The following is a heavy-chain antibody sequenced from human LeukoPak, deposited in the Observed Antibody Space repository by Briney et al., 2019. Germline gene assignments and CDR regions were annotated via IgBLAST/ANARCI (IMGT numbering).Heavy chain of an antibody. V-gene: IGHV3-53*01. J-gene: IGHJ4*02. Sequence: GGSLRLSCAASGFTFSSNYMSWVRQAPGKGLEWVSVIYDSGTTYYADSVKGRFLIFRDTSKNTVDLQMNSLRVEDTAVYYCAGRRSSGWYAYWGQGTLVTVSS. CDR2: IYDSGTT. CDR1: GFTFSSNY. D-gene: IGHD6-19*01. CDR3: AGRRSSGWYAY.